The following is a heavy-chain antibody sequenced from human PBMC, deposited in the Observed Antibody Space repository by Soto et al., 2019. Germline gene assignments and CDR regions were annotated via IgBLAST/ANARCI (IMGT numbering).Heavy chain of an antibody. V-gene: IGHV4-59*01. CDR3: AKLPWADYGGIFDP. CDR2: IYYSGST. CDR1: GGSISNYY. J-gene: IGHJ5*02. D-gene: IGHD4-17*01. Sequence: SETLSLTCTVSGGSISNYYWTWIRQPPGKGLEWIGYIYYSGSTNYNPSLKSRVTISVDTSKNQFSLKLSSVTAADTAVSYCAKLPWADYGGIFDPWGQGTLVTVSS.